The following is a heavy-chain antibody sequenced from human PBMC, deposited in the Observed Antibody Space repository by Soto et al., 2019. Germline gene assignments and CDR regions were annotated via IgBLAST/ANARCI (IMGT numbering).Heavy chain of an antibody. CDR1: GGSISSYY. Sequence: SETLSLTCTVSGGSISSYYWSWIRQPPGKGLEWIGYIYYSGSTNYNPSLKSRVTISVDTSKNQFSLKLSSVTAADTAVYYCARVRYSSSYGVNWFDPWGQGTLVTVSS. V-gene: IGHV4-59*01. D-gene: IGHD6-6*01. J-gene: IGHJ5*02. CDR2: IYYSGST. CDR3: ARVRYSSSYGVNWFDP.